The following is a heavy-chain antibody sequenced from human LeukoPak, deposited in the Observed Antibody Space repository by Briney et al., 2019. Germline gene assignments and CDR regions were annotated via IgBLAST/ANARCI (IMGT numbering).Heavy chain of an antibody. D-gene: IGHD1-26*01. CDR2: ISSSTYT. CDR1: GFTFSDYS. J-gene: IGHJ4*02. V-gene: IGHV3-11*05. Sequence: GGSLRLSCAASGFTFSDYSMSWIRQAPGKGLEWISYISSSTYTNYAGSVRGRFTISRDNAKNSMYLQMNSLRAQDTAVYYCARDRVGASPHYWGQGTLVTVSS. CDR3: ARDRVGASPHY.